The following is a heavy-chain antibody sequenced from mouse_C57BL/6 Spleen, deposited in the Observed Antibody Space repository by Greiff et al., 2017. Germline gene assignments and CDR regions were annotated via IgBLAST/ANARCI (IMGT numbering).Heavy chain of an antibody. CDR1: GYTFTSYW. V-gene: IGHV1-64*01. CDR2: IHPNSGST. CDR3: ARGGDGYYDY. J-gene: IGHJ2*01. D-gene: IGHD2-3*01. Sequence: QVQLKQSGAELVKPGASVKLSCKASGYTFTSYWMHWVKQRPGQGLEWIGMIHPNSGSTNYNEKFKSKATLTVDKSSSTAYMQLSSLTSEDSAVYYCARGGDGYYDYWGQGTTLTVSS.